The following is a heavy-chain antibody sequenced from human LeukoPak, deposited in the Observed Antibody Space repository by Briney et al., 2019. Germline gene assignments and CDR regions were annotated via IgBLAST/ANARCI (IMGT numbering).Heavy chain of an antibody. CDR3: VRLGSIGDYYYYYMDV. D-gene: IGHD3-16*01. V-gene: IGHV4-39*07. CDR1: GGSISSSSYY. J-gene: IGHJ6*03. Sequence: PSETLSLTCTVSGGSISSSSYYWGWIRQPPGKGLEWIGSIYYSGSTYYNPSLKSRVTISVDTSKNQFSLKLSSVTAADTAVYYCVRLGSIGDYYYYYMDVWGEGTTVTVSS. CDR2: IYYSGST.